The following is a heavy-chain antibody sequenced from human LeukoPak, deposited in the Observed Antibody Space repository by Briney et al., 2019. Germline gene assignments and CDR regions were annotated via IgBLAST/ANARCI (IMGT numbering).Heavy chain of an antibody. V-gene: IGHV3-7*01. CDR1: GFTFSSYW. D-gene: IGHD2-15*01. Sequence: PGGSLRLSCAASGFTFSSYWMSWVRQAPGKGLEWVANIKQDGSEKYYVDSVKGRFTISRDNAKNSLYLQMNSLRAEDTAVYYCAKGIGYCSGGNCYSGPQLDYWGQGTLVTVSS. J-gene: IGHJ4*02. CDR2: IKQDGSEK. CDR3: AKGIGYCSGGNCYSGPQLDY.